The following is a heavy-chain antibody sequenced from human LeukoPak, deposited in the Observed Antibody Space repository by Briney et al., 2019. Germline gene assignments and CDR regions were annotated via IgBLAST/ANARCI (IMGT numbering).Heavy chain of an antibody. J-gene: IGHJ5*02. CDR3: ATAAAGSFWFDP. Sequence: ASVKVSCKVCGYTLTELSMHWVRQAPGKGLEWMGGFDPEDGETIYAQKFQGRVTMTEDTSTDTAYMELSSLRSEDTAVYYCATAAAGSFWFDPWGQGTLVTVSS. D-gene: IGHD6-13*01. CDR1: GYTLTELS. CDR2: FDPEDGET. V-gene: IGHV1-24*01.